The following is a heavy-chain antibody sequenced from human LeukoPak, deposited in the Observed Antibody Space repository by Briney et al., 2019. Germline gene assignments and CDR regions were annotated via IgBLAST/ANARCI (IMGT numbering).Heavy chain of an antibody. CDR3: ARVIAFRGYMDV. D-gene: IGHD3-16*02. CDR1: GFTFSSYN. Sequence: GGSLRLSCAASGFTFSSYNMNWVRQAPGKGLEWVSSISSSSSYIYYADSVKGRFTISRDNAKDSLYLQMNSLRAEDTAVYYCARVIAFRGYMDVWGKGTTVTVSS. J-gene: IGHJ6*03. CDR2: ISSSSSYI. V-gene: IGHV3-21*01.